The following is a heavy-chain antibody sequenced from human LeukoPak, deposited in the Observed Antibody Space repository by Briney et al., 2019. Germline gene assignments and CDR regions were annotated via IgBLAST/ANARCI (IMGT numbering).Heavy chain of an antibody. V-gene: IGHV3-23*01. Sequence: GGSLRLSCAASGFTFSSYAMTWVRQAPGKGLEWVSSITGNDGSTYYADSVKGRFTISRDNSKNTVYLEMNSLKAEDTAVYYCAKGGSSGDYWGQGTLVTVSS. CDR1: GFTFSSYA. CDR2: ITGNDGST. J-gene: IGHJ4*02. CDR3: AKGGSSGDY. D-gene: IGHD6-19*01.